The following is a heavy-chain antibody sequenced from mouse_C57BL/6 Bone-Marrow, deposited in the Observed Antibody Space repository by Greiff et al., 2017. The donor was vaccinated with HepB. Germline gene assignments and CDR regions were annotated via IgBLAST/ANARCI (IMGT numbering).Heavy chain of an antibody. V-gene: IGHV5-6*02. CDR3: ARITTVASFDY. CDR1: GFTFSSYG. D-gene: IGHD1-1*01. J-gene: IGHJ2*01. CDR2: ISSGGSYT. Sequence: DVKLVESGGDLVKPGGSLKLSCAASGFTFSSYGMSWVRQTPDKRLEWVATISSGGSYTYYPDSVKGRFTISRDNAKNTLYLQMSSLKSEDTAMYYCARITTVASFDYWGQGTTLTVSS.